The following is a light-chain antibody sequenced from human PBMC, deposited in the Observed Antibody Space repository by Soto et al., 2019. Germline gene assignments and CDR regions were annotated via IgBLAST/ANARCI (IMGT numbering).Light chain of an antibody. J-gene: IGLJ3*02. CDR2: NTD. V-gene: IGLV7-43*01. CDR3: LLYRGGTWV. CDR1: AGAVSRSSF. Sequence: QTVVTQEPSLTVSPGGTVTVTCASSAGAVSRSSFASWFQQKSGQAPRALISNTDDNLSWTPARFSGSVLGGKAALTLSGVQHEDEADYYWLLYRGGTWVFGGGTKLTVL.